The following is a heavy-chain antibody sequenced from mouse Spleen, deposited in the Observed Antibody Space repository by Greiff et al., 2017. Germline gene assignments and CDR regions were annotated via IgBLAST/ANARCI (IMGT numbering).Heavy chain of an antibody. D-gene: IGHD1-1*01. J-gene: IGHJ3*01. CDR1: GYAFSSSW. V-gene: IGHV1-82*01. CDR3: ARFPYYYGSSYGNAY. Sequence: VQLQQSGPELVKPGASVKISCKASGYAFSSSWMNWVKQRPGKGLEWIGRIYPGDGDTNYNGKFKGKATLTADKSSSTAYMQLSSLTSEDSAVYFCARFPYYYGSSYGNAYWGQGTLVTVSA. CDR2: IYPGDGDT.